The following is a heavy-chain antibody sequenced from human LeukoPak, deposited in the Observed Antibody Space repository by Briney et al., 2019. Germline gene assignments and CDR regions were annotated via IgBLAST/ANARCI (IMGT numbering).Heavy chain of an antibody. D-gene: IGHD3-10*01. Sequence: ASVKVSCKASGYTFTSYGISWVRQAPGQGLEWMGWISAYNGNTNYAQKFQGRVTITADESTSTAYMELSSLRSEDTAVYYCARGRSYYYGSGGGYYYYMDVWGKGTTVTISS. CDR2: ISAYNGNT. J-gene: IGHJ6*03. CDR3: ARGRSYYYGSGGGYYYYMDV. V-gene: IGHV1-18*01. CDR1: GYTFTSYG.